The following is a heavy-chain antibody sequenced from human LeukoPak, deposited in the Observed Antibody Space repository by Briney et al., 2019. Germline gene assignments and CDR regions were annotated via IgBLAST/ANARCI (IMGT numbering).Heavy chain of an antibody. J-gene: IGHJ4*02. Sequence: GGSLRLSCVAFGFTFTNYAMSWVRQAPGKGLEWVSAITGSDGSSYYADSVKGRFTISRDNSKNTLYLQVNSLRAEDTAVYYCAKWGDYDILTGYYVPDYWGQGTLVTVSS. CDR1: GFTFTNYA. CDR2: ITGSDGSS. V-gene: IGHV3-23*01. CDR3: AKWGDYDILTGYYVPDY. D-gene: IGHD3-9*01.